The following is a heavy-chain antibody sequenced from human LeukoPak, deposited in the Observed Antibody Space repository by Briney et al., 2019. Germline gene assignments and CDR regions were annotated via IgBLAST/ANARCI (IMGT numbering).Heavy chain of an antibody. Sequence: PSETLSLTCTVSGGSISPSNPYWGWIRQPPGKGLEWIGSIYYSGTTYTYYNPSLKSRVTISIDTSKNQFSLKLSFVTAADTAVYYCARVRQGYWGQGTLVTVSS. CDR3: ARVRQGY. V-gene: IGHV4-39*01. CDR1: GGSISPSNPY. J-gene: IGHJ4*02. D-gene: IGHD3-10*01. CDR2: IYYSGTTYT.